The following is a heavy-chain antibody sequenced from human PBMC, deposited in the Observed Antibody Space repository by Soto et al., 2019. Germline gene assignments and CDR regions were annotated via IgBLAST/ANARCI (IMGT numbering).Heavy chain of an antibody. CDR3: ARGGYYGSGNDYFDY. V-gene: IGHV3-30-3*01. CDR1: GFTFSTYT. D-gene: IGHD3-10*01. CDR2: ISYDGSNK. J-gene: IGHJ4*02. Sequence: QPGGSLRLSCAASGFTFSTYTMHWVRQAPGKGLEWVTVISYDGSNKYYADSVKGRFTISRDNSKNTLFLQMNSLRAEDTAVYYCARGGYYGSGNDYFDYWGRGTLVTVSS.